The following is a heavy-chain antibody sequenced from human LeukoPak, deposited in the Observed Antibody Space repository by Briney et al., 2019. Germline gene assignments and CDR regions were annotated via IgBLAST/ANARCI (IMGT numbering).Heavy chain of an antibody. CDR2: ISYDGSNK. D-gene: IGHD6-19*01. J-gene: IGHJ4*02. V-gene: IGHV3-30*03. CDR3: ASSSGWFDY. CDR1: GFTFSSYG. Sequence: PGGSLRLSCAASGFTFSSYGMHWVRQAPGKGLEWVAVISYDGSNKYYADSVKGRFTISRDNSKNTLYLQMNSLRAEDTAVYYCASSSGWFDYWGQGTLVTVSS.